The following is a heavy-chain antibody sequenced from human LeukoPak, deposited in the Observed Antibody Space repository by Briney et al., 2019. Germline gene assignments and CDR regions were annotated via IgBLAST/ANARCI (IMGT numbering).Heavy chain of an antibody. CDR3: ARTYYYDSIDYYWDAFDI. Sequence: SETLCLTCTVSGYSISSGYYWGWIRQPPGKGLEWIGSIYHSGSTYYNPSLKSRVTISIDTSKNQFSLKLSSVTAADTAVYYCARTYYYDSIDYYWDAFDIWGQGTMVTVSS. CDR1: GYSISSGYY. CDR2: IYHSGST. J-gene: IGHJ3*02. V-gene: IGHV4-38-2*02. D-gene: IGHD3-22*01.